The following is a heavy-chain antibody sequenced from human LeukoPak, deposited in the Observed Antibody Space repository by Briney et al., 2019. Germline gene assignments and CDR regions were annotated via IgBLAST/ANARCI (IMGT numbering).Heavy chain of an antibody. J-gene: IGHJ4*02. D-gene: IGHD2-21*02. CDR3: ARETYYGGDCYWIDY. CDR2: IYTSGST. Sequence: SETLSLTCAVSGGSISSYYWSWIRQPAGKGLEWIGRIYTSGSTNYNPSLKSRVTMSVDTSKNQFSLKLSSVTAADTAVYYCARETYYGGDCYWIDYWGQGTLVTVSS. V-gene: IGHV4-4*07. CDR1: GGSISSYY.